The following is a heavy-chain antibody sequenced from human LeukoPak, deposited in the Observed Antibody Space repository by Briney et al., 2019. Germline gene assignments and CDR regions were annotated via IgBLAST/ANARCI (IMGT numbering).Heavy chain of an antibody. CDR2: IYYSGST. CDR1: GGSISSSSYY. Sequence: SETLSLTCTVSGGSISSSSYYWGWIRQPPGKGLEWIGSIYYSGSTYYNPSLKSRVTISVDTSRNQFSLKLSSVTAADTAVYFCARNESVVVAGRPKYNWFDPWGQGTLVTVSS. CDR3: ARNESVVVAGRPKYNWFDP. V-gene: IGHV4-39*01. D-gene: IGHD2-15*01. J-gene: IGHJ5*02.